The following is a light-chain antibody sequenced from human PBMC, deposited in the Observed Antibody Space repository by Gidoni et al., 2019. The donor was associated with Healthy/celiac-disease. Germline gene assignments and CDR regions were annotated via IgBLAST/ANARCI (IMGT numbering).Light chain of an antibody. CDR1: QTVLYSSNNKNY. J-gene: IGKJ1*01. Sequence: IVMTQSPDSLAGSLGERATINCKSSQTVLYSSNNKNYLAGYPQNPGQPPKLLIYWASTRESGVSDRFSGSGSGTDFTLTISSLQAEDVAVYYCQQYYSTLGTFGQGTKVEIK. CDR3: QQYYSTLGT. V-gene: IGKV4-1*01. CDR2: WAS.